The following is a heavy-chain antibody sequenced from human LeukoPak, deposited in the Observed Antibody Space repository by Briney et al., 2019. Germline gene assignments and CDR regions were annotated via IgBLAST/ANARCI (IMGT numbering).Heavy chain of an antibody. D-gene: IGHD4-17*01. CDR2: IYYSGST. Sequence: TSETLSLTCTVSGGSISSGGYYWSWIRQHPGKGLEWIGYIYYSGSTYYNPSLKSRVTISVDTSRNQFSLKLSSVTAADTAVYYCARAPGYGDSYFDYWGQGTLVTVSS. J-gene: IGHJ4*02. CDR1: GGSISSGGYY. V-gene: IGHV4-30-4*08. CDR3: ARAPGYGDSYFDY.